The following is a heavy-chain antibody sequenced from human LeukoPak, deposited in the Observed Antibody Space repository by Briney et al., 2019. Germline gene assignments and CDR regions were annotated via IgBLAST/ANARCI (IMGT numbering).Heavy chain of an antibody. CDR1: GGSFSGYY. CDR3: ARWPGWLQFGYYFDY. Sequence: SETLSLTCAVYGGSFSGYYWSWIRQPPGKGLEWIGEINHSGSTNYNPSLKSRVTMSVDTSKNQFSLKLSSVIAADTAVYYCARWPGWLQFGYYFDYWGQGTLVTVSS. J-gene: IGHJ4*02. D-gene: IGHD5-24*01. CDR2: INHSGST. V-gene: IGHV4-34*01.